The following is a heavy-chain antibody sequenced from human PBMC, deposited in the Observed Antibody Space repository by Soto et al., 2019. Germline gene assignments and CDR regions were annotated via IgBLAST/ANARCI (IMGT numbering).Heavy chain of an antibody. J-gene: IGHJ4*02. D-gene: IGHD2-15*01. CDR2: INPIFGTA. V-gene: IGHV1-69*01. CDR3: ARDYGHDCSGGNCYFYF. CDR1: GGTFSIYT. Sequence: QVQLVQSGAEVQKPGSSVKVSCKASGGTFSIYTINWVRQAPGQGLEWMGGINPIFGTANYAQKFQGRVTITADESTSTAQMELSSLRSDDTAVYYCARDYGHDCSGGNCYFYFWGQGTLVTVSS.